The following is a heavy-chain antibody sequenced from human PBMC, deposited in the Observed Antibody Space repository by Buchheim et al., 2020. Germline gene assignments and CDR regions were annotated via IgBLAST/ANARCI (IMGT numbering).Heavy chain of an antibody. J-gene: IGHJ4*02. D-gene: IGHD3-22*01. CDR2: IWYDGSNK. V-gene: IGHV3-33*08. Sequence: QVQLVESGGGVVQPGRSLRLSCAASGFTFSSYGMHWVRQAPGKGLEWVAAIWYDGSNKYYADSVKGRFTISRDNSKNTLYLQMNSLRAEDTAVYYCARALPDSSGYYYFDYWGQGTL. CDR1: GFTFSSYG. CDR3: ARALPDSSGYYYFDY.